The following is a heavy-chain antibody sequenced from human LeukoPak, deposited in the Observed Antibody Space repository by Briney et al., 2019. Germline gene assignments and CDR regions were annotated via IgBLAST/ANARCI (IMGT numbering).Heavy chain of an antibody. D-gene: IGHD2-8*02. V-gene: IGHV4-34*01. CDR1: GRSFSGYY. J-gene: IGHJ4*02. Sequence: SETLSLTCAVYGRSFSGYYWSWIRQTPGKGLEWIGEINHSGSTTYNPSLKSRVTISVDTSKNQFSLKLSSVTAADTALYYCAGVYWSHPAKCYFDYWGQGTLVTASS. CDR2: INHSGST. CDR3: AGVYWSHPAKCYFDY.